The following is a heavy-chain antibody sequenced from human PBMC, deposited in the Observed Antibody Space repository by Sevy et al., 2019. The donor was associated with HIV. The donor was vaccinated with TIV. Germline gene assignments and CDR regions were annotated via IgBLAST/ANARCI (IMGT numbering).Heavy chain of an antibody. CDR3: ARDRGEILSSAFNY. D-gene: IGHD3-10*01. CDR2: ISHDGRNNK. Sequence: GSLRLSCSASGFTFSEYGMHWVRQAPGKGLEWVAVISHDGRNNKYNADSVKGRFTISRDNSKNTLYLQMNSLRAEDTAIYYCARDRGEILSSAFNYWGQGTLVTVSS. CDR1: GFTFSEYG. J-gene: IGHJ4*02. V-gene: IGHV3-30*04.